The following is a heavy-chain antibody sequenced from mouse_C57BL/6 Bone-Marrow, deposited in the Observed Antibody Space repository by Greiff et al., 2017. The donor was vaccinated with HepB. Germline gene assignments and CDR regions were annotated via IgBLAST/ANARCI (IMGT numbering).Heavy chain of an antibody. CDR2: IDPENGDT. V-gene: IGHV14-4*01. CDR3: TTSGSSFYWYFDV. D-gene: IGHD1-1*01. CDR1: GFNITDDY. Sequence: VQLQQSGAELVRPGASVKLSCTASGFNITDDYMHWVKQRPEQGLEWIGWIDPENGDTEYASKFQGKATITADTSSNTAYLQLSSLTYEDTAVYSCTTSGSSFYWYFDVWGTGTTVTV. J-gene: IGHJ1*03.